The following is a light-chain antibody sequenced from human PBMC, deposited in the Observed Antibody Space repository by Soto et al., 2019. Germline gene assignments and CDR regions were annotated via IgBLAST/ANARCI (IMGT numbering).Light chain of an antibody. CDR3: LSADSIL. J-gene: IGLJ2*01. CDR1: ALPKKY. V-gene: IGLV3-16*01. CDR2: KDS. Sequence: SYELTQPPSVSVSLGQMARITCSGEALPKKYAYWYQQKPGQFPVLVIYKDSERPSGIPERFSGSSSGTIVTLTISGVQAEDEADYYCLSADSILFGGGTKVTVL.